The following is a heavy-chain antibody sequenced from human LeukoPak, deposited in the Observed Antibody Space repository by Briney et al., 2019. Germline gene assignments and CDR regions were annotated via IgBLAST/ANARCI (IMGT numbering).Heavy chain of an antibody. V-gene: IGHV3-74*01. J-gene: IGHJ4*02. CDR1: GFTFSSYS. D-gene: IGHD6-19*01. CDR3: AGHRPGWYSDY. Sequence: PGGSLRLSCAASGFTFSSYSMFWVRQAPGKGLVWVSRINTDGSSTSYADSVKGRFTISRDNAKNTLYLQMNSLRAEDTAVYYCAGHRPGWYSDYWGQGTLATVSS. CDR2: INTDGSST.